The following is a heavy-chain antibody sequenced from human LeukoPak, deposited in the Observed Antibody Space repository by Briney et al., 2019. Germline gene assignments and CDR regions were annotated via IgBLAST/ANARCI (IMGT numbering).Heavy chain of an antibody. Sequence: ASVKVSCKASGYTFTSYRISWVRQAPGQGLERMGWISAYNGNTNYAQKLQGRVTMTTDTSTSTAYMELRSLRSDDTAVYYCARDGRGEDGYNFFDYWGQGTLVTVSS. CDR2: ISAYNGNT. V-gene: IGHV1-18*01. D-gene: IGHD5-24*01. CDR3: ARDGRGEDGYNFFDY. CDR1: GYTFTSYR. J-gene: IGHJ4*02.